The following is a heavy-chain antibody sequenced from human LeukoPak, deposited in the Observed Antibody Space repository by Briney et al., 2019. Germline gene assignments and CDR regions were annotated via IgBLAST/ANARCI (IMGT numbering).Heavy chain of an antibody. J-gene: IGHJ4*02. D-gene: IGHD2-2*01. CDR1: GYTFTKYC. CDR2: INPSGGST. Sequence: ASVKVSCKASGYTFTKYCMHWVRQAPGQGLEWMAIINPSGGSTTYAQKFQGRVTMTRDTSTSTVYMELSSLRSEDTAVYYCARYAPYQLLSAPDYWGQGTLVTVSS. V-gene: IGHV1-46*01. CDR3: ARYAPYQLLSAPDY.